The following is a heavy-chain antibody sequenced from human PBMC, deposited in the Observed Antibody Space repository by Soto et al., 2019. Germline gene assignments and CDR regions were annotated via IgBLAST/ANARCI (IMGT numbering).Heavy chain of an antibody. V-gene: IGHV1-18*01. CDR2: ISAYNGNT. D-gene: IGHD3-10*01. J-gene: IGHJ4*02. Sequence: ASVKVSCKASGYTFTSYGISWVRQAPGQGLEWMGWISAYNGNTNYAQKLQGRVTMTTDTSTSTAYMELRSLRSDDTAVYYCARYFRSMVRGRTHFDYWGQGTLVTVSS. CDR3: ARYFRSMVRGRTHFDY. CDR1: GYTFTSYG.